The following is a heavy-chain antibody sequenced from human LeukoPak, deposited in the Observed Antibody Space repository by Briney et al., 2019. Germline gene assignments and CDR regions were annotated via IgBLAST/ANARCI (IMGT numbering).Heavy chain of an antibody. D-gene: IGHD4-17*01. Sequence: GGSLRLSCAASGFTFSSYAMSWVRQAPGKGLEWVAVISYDGSNKYYADSVKGRFTISRDNSKNTLYLQMNSLRAEDTAVYYCARDPAYGDYGYYYYGMDVWGQGTTVTVSS. CDR3: ARDPAYGDYGYYYYGMDV. J-gene: IGHJ6*02. CDR2: ISYDGSNK. V-gene: IGHV3-30-3*01. CDR1: GFTFSSYA.